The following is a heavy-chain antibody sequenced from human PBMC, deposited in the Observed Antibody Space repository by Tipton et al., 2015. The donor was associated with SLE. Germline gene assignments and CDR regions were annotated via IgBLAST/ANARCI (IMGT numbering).Heavy chain of an antibody. J-gene: IGHJ5*02. CDR3: ARHSIWGKFDP. V-gene: IGHV4-39*01. Sequence: GLVKPSETLSLTCTVSSGSISSTNYYWGWIRQPPGRGLEWIGEINHSGSTNYNPSLNSRVTISADTPKKQFSLKLSSVTAADTAVYYCARHSIWGKFDPWGQVTLVTVSS. CDR2: INHSGST. CDR1: SGSISSTNYY. D-gene: IGHD7-27*01.